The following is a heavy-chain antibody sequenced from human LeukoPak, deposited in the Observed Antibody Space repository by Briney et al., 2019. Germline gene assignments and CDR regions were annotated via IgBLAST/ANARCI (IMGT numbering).Heavy chain of an antibody. J-gene: IGHJ4*02. CDR3: ASGEWPQNY. V-gene: IGHV3-11*03. Sequence: PGGSLRLSCAASGFTFSDYYMSWIRQAPGKGLEWVSYISSSSSYTNYADSVKGRFTISRDNSKNTLYLQMNSLRGEDTAVYYCASGEWPQNYWGQGTLVTVSS. CDR2: ISSSSSYT. CDR1: GFTFSDYY. D-gene: IGHD3-10*01.